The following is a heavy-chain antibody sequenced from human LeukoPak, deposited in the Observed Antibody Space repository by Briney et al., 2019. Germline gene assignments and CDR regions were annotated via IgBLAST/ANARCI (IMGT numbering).Heavy chain of an antibody. J-gene: IGHJ4*02. CDR1: GFTFSSYS. CDR2: ISSSSSYI. V-gene: IGHV3-21*01. D-gene: IGHD3-22*01. CDR3: ARDPDYYDSSGSFDY. Sequence: GGSLRLSCAASGFTFSSYSMNWVRQAPGKGLEWVSSISSSSSYIYYADSVKGRFTISRDNAKNSLYLQMNSLRAEGTAVYYCARDPDYYDSSGSFDYWGQGTLVTVSS.